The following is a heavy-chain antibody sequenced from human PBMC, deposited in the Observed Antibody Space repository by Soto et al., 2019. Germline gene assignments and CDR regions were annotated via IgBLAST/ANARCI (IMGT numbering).Heavy chain of an antibody. CDR3: ARDKVAVAGMYYYGMDV. J-gene: IGHJ6*02. Sequence: PGGSLRLSCAASGFTFSSYSMNWVRQAPGKGLEWVSYISSSSSTIYYADSVKGRFTISRDNAKNSLYLQMNSLRDEDTAVYYCARDKVAVAGMYYYGMDVWGQGTTVTVS. V-gene: IGHV3-48*02. CDR1: GFTFSSYS. D-gene: IGHD6-19*01. CDR2: ISSSSSTI.